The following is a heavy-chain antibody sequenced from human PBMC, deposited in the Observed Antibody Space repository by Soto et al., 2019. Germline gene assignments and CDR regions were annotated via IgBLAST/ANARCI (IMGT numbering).Heavy chain of an antibody. CDR1: GGTFSTYT. V-gene: IGHV1-69*18. CDR3: XXXLDDRADEGFDV. J-gene: IGHJ3*01. D-gene: IGHD3-16*01. Sequence: QVHLVQSGAEVRKPGSSVKVSCKTSGGTFSTYTIYWVRQAPGQGLEWMGRIIPLFGTTRYAQNFQDRVTITAEESTSTTYMELSSLRAEDTAXXXXXXXLDDRADEGFDVWGEGTAVTVSA. CDR2: IIPLFGTT.